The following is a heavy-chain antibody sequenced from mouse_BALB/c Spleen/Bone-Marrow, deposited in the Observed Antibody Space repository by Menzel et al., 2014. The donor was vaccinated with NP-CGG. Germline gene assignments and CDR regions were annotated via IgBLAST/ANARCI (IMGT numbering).Heavy chain of an antibody. CDR2: ILPGSGTA. D-gene: IGHD1-1*01. V-gene: IGHV1-9*01. J-gene: IGHJ2*01. Sequence: QVQLQQSGAELMKPGASVKISCKATGYTFSNYWIDWVKQRPGHGLEWIGEILPGSGTANYNGKFKGKATFTADTSSNTAYMQLSSLTSEDSALYCCARASVVPYYFDFWGQGTTLTVSS. CDR1: GYTFSNYW. CDR3: ARASVVPYYFDF.